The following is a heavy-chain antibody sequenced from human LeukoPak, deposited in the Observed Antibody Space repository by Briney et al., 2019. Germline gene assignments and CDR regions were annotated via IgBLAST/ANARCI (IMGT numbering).Heavy chain of an antibody. CDR3: ARRDSSSWYGVDY. CDR2: ISSSGRTI. CDR1: GFTFSDYY. Sequence: GGSLGLSCAASGFTFSDYYMSWIRQAPGKGLEWVSYISSSGRTIYYADSVEGRFTISRDNAKNPLFLQMNSLRAEDTAVYYCARRDSSSWYGVDYWGQGTLVTVSS. D-gene: IGHD6-13*01. V-gene: IGHV3-11*01. J-gene: IGHJ4*02.